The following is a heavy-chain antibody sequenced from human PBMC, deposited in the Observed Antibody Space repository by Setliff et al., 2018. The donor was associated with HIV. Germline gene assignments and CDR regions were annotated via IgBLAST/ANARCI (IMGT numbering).Heavy chain of an antibody. Sequence: GASVKVSCKPSGYSFTNHYMHWVRQAPGQGLEWMGVINPTGGSTRNTQKFQGRVAMTRDTSENQFSLHLTSVTAADTAVYYCARAEGDAYNSLPYFDSWGPGALVTVSS. CDR3: ARAEGDAYNSLPYFDS. CDR2: INPTGGST. J-gene: IGHJ4*02. CDR1: GYSFTNHY. V-gene: IGHV1-46*01. D-gene: IGHD1-1*01.